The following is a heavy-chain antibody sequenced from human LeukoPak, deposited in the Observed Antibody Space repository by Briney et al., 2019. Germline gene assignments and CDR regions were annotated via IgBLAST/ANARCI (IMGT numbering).Heavy chain of an antibody. Sequence: PGGSLILSCAASGFTFSNYAMHWVRQAPGKGLEYVSAIGDNGRTTYYANSVKGRFTISRDNAKNSLFLQMNSLRAEDTALYYCARFRYSGSYWTYFDYWGQGTLVTVSS. D-gene: IGHD1-26*01. J-gene: IGHJ4*02. CDR1: GFTFSNYA. V-gene: IGHV3-64*01. CDR2: IGDNGRTT. CDR3: ARFRYSGSYWTYFDY.